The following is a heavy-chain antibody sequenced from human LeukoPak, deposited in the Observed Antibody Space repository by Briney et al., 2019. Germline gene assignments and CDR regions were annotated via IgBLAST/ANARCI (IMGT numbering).Heavy chain of an antibody. CDR3: ARAHKYYYDSSGQPGAFDI. D-gene: IGHD3-22*01. V-gene: IGHV3-66*02. CDR2: IYSGGST. Sequence: GGSLRLSCAASGFTVSSNYMSWVRQAPGKGLEWVSVIYSGGSTYYADSVKGRFTISRDNSKNTLYLQMNSLRAEDTAVYYCARAHKYYYDSSGQPGAFDIWGQGTMVTVSS. J-gene: IGHJ3*02. CDR1: GFTVSSNY.